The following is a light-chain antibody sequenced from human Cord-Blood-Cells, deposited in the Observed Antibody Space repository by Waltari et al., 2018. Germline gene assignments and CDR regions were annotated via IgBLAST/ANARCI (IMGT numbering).Light chain of an antibody. J-gene: IGLJ3*02. CDR1: SSNIGAGYA. CDR3: QSYDSSLSGL. Sequence: QSVLTQPPSVSGAPGQRVTISCTGSSSNIGAGYAVHWYQQLPGTAPKLLIYGTSNRPSGVPDRFSGSKSGTSASLAITGLQAEDEADYYCQSYDSSLSGLFGGGTKLTVL. V-gene: IGLV1-40*01. CDR2: GTS.